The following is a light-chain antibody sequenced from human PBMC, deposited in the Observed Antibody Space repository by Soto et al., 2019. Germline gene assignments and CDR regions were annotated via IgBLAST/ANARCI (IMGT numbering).Light chain of an antibody. Sequence: QSALTQPPSASGSPGQSVTISCTGTRSDVGSYNYVSWYQQHPGKAPKLMIYEVSKRPSGVPDRFSGYKSGNTASLTVSGLQAEDEADYYCSSYAGSTYLAVFGTGTKVTVL. V-gene: IGLV2-8*01. CDR3: SSYAGSTYLAV. J-gene: IGLJ1*01. CDR1: RSDVGSYNY. CDR2: EVS.